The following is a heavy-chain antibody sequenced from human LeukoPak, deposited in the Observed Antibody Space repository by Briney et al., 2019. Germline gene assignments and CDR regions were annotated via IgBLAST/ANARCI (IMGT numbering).Heavy chain of an antibody. CDR2: ISNDGSDE. J-gene: IGHJ4*02. D-gene: IGHD3-16*02. V-gene: IGHV3-30*01. Sequence: PGGSLRLSCAASGFTFSNYAMHWVRQAPGQGLEGVAVISNDGSDERSADSVKGRFTISRDNSKNTLYLQMNSLRADATAVYYCASPAPGEFSLLIDYWGQGTLVTVSS. CDR3: ASPAPGEFSLLIDY. CDR1: GFTFSNYA.